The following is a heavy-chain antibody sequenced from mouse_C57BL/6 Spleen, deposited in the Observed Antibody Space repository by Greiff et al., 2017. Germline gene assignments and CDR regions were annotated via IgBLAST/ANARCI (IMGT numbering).Heavy chain of an antibody. Sequence: QVQLKQPGAELVKPGASVKVSCKASGYTFTSYWMHWVKQRPGQGLEWIGRIHPSDSDTNYNQKFKGKATLTVDKSSSTAYMQLSSLTSEDSAVYYCAIIYYDDDAWFAYWGQGTLVTVSA. D-gene: IGHD2-4*01. CDR2: IHPSDSDT. V-gene: IGHV1-74*01. J-gene: IGHJ3*01. CDR1: GYTFTSYW. CDR3: AIIYYDDDAWFAY.